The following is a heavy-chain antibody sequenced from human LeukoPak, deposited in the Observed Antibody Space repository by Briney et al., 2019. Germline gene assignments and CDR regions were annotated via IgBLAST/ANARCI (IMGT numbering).Heavy chain of an antibody. J-gene: IGHJ3*02. Sequence: PSETLSLTCTVSGGSISSGDYYWSWIRQPPVKGLEWIGYIYYSGSTYYNPSLKSRVTISVDTSKNQFSLKLSSVTAADTAVYYCAREQAVAGIAEAFDIWGQGTMVTVSS. CDR2: IYYSGST. CDR1: GGSISSGDYY. V-gene: IGHV4-30-4*01. D-gene: IGHD6-19*01. CDR3: AREQAVAGIAEAFDI.